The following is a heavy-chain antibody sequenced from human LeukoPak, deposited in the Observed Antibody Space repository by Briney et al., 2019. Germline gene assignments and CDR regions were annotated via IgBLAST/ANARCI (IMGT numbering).Heavy chain of an antibody. V-gene: IGHV3-30*02. CDR1: GFTFSSYG. CDR2: LRYDGINK. Sequence: GGSLRLSCAASGFTFSSYGMHWVRQAPGKGLEWVAFLRYDGINKYYADSVKGRFTISRDNSKNTLYLQMNSLRAEDTAVYYCAKGLYIVIVPAAIDYWGQGTLVTVSS. D-gene: IGHD2-2*01. J-gene: IGHJ4*02. CDR3: AKGLYIVIVPAAIDY.